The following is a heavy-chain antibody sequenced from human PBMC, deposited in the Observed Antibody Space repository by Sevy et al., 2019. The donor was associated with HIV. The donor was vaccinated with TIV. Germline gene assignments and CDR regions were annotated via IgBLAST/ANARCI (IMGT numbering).Heavy chain of an antibody. CDR1: GFTFSSYW. D-gene: IGHD2-2*01. CDR3: ASRARTSRHPHYYYYYGMDV. J-gene: IGHJ6*02. CDR2: IKQDGSEK. V-gene: IGHV3-7*01. Sequence: GGCLRLSCAASGFTFSSYWMSWVRQAPGKGLEWVANIKQDGSEKYYVDSVKGRFTISRDNAKNSLYLQMNSLRAEDTAVYYCASRARTSRHPHYYYYYGMDVWGQGTTVTVSS.